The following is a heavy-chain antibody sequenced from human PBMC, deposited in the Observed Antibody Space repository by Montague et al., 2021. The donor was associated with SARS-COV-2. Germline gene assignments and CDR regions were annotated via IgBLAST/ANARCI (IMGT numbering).Heavy chain of an antibody. CDR3: ARRPSSGWSFDS. J-gene: IGHJ4*02. CDR1: GGSISSYY. D-gene: IGHD6-19*01. CDR2: IYYGGST. Sequence: SETLSLTCTVSGGSISSYYWSWIRQPPGKGLEWIGYIYYGGSTNYSPSFKGRVIMSVDTSNNQFSLRLTSVTAADTAVYYCARRPSSGWSFDSWGQGTQVSVSS. V-gene: IGHV4-59*08.